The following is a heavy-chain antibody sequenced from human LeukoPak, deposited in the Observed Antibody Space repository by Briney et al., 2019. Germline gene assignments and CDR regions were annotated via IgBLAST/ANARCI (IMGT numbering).Heavy chain of an antibody. Sequence: GESLQISCQGSGYSFTSYWIGWVRQMPGKGLGWMGIIYPGDSDTRYSPSFQGQVTISADKSISTAYLQWSSLKASDTAMYYCARDKGRGDILTGAPGGYYYYGMDVWGQGTTVTVSS. CDR3: ARDKGRGDILTGAPGGYYYYGMDV. V-gene: IGHV5-51*01. J-gene: IGHJ6*02. CDR2: IYPGDSDT. CDR1: GYSFTSYW. D-gene: IGHD3-9*01.